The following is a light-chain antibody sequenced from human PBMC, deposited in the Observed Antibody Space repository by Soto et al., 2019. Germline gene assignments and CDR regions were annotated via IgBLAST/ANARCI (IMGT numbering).Light chain of an antibody. Sequence: AIQMTQSPSSLSASVGDRVTITCRASQGIRDDLGWYQQKPRKAPKHLIYAASSLQSGVPSRFSGSGPGTDFTLTNSSLQPEDFATYYCLQDYNYPLTFGGGTKVDIK. CDR2: AAS. CDR3: LQDYNYPLT. J-gene: IGKJ4*01. CDR1: QGIRDD. V-gene: IGKV1-6*01.